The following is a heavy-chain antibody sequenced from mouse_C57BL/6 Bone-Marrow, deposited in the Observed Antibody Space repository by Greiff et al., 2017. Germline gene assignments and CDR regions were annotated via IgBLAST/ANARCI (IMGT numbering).Heavy chain of an antibody. CDR2: ISDGGSYT. CDR3: ARERGYYYGSSYDY. CDR1: GFTFSSSA. V-gene: IGHV5-4*01. D-gene: IGHD1-1*01. Sequence: EVKLEESGGGLVKPGGSLKLSCAASGFTFSSSAMSWVRQTPEKRLEWVATISDGGSYTYYPDNVKGRFTISRDNAKNNLYLQMSHLKSEDTAMYYCARERGYYYGSSYDYWGQGTTLTVSS. J-gene: IGHJ2*01.